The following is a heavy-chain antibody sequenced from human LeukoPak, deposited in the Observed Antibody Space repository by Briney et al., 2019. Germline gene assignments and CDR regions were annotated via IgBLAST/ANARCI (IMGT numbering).Heavy chain of an antibody. V-gene: IGHV3-23*01. D-gene: IGHD2-2*02. J-gene: IGHJ4*02. CDR2: FSGSDDST. CDR1: GFTFSSYA. Sequence: GGSLRLSCAASGFTFSSYAMSWARQAPGKGLEWVSTFSGSDDSTYYADSVKGRFTISRDNSKDTLYLQMSSLRVEDTAVYYCAKGSRTSSYTGADFWGQGTLVTVSS. CDR3: AKGSRTSSYTGADF.